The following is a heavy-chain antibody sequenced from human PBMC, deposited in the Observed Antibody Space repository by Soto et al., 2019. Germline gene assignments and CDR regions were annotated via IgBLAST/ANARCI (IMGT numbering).Heavy chain of an antibody. CDR3: ARGRDYYGSGSYSPFDY. J-gene: IGHJ4*02. CDR2: INHSGST. Sequence: KPSETLSLTCAVYGGSFSGYYWSWIRQPPGKGLEWIGEINHSGSTNYNPSLKSRVTISVDTSKNQFSLKLSSVTAADTAVYYCARGRDYYGSGSYSPFDYWGQGTLVTVSS. V-gene: IGHV4-34*01. CDR1: GGSFSGYY. D-gene: IGHD3-10*01.